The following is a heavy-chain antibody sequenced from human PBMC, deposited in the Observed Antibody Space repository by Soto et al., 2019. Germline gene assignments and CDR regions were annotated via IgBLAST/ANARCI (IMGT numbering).Heavy chain of an antibody. D-gene: IGHD3-3*01. V-gene: IGHV3-23*01. CDR2: ISGSGGST. CDR3: AKASSESYYDFWSGSHFDY. J-gene: IGHJ4*02. Sequence: GGSLRLSCAASGFTFSSYAMSWVRQAPGKGLEWVSAISGSGGSTYYADSVKGRFTISRDNSKNTLYLQMNSLRAEDTAVYYCAKASSESYYDFWSGSHFDYWGQGTLVTVSS. CDR1: GFTFSSYA.